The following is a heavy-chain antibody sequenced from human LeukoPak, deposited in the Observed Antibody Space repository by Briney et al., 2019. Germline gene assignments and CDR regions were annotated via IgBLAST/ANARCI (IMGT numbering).Heavy chain of an antibody. V-gene: IGHV3-66*01. D-gene: IGHD6-19*01. CDR1: GFTVGTNY. Sequence: GGSLRLSCAASGFTVGTNYMSWVRQVSGKGLEWVSVIYTGGSTYHADSVKGRFTISRDNSKNMLYLQMNSLRAEDTAVYYCARSGYRSGWNWGQGTLVTVSS. J-gene: IGHJ4*02. CDR2: IYTGGST. CDR3: ARSGYRSGWN.